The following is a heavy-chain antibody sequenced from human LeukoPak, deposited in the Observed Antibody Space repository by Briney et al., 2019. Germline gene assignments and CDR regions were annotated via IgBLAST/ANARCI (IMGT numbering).Heavy chain of an antibody. V-gene: IGHV4-59*12. CDR2: IFYTGST. D-gene: IGHD3-22*01. CDR3: ARSAHYYYYSASYGFAFDV. CDR1: GGSISSYY. J-gene: IGHJ3*01. Sequence: PSETLSLTCSVSGGSISSYYWSWIRKPPGKGLEWIGNIFYTGSTKYNPSLKSRVTISVDTSKDQISLKLSSVTAADAAMYYCARSAHYYYYSASYGFAFDVWGQGTMVTV.